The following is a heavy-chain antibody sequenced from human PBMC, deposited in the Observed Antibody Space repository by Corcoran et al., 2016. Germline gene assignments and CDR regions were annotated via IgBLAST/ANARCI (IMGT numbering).Heavy chain of an antibody. CDR3: ARDVYVYWFDP. D-gene: IGHD2-8*01. CDR1: GFTFSSYS. V-gene: IGHV3-21*01. CDR2: ISSSSSYI. J-gene: IGHJ5*02. Sequence: EVQLVESGGGLVKPGGSLRLSCAASGFTFSSYSMKWVRQAPGKGLEWVSSISSSSSYIYYADSVKGRFTISRDNAKNSLYLQMNSLRAEDTAVYYCARDVYVYWFDPWGQGTLVTVSS.